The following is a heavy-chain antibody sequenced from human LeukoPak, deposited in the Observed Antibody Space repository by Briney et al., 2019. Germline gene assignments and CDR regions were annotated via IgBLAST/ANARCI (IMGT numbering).Heavy chain of an antibody. D-gene: IGHD3-3*01. V-gene: IGHV1-46*01. CDR3: ARVRSTFDYYYYMDV. CDR1: GYTFTSYY. Sequence: ASVKVSRKASGYTFTSYYMHWVRQAPGQGLEWMGIINPSGGSTSYAQKFQGRVTMTRDMSTSTVYMELSSLRSEDTAVYYCARVRSTFDYYYYMDVWGKGTTVTVSS. CDR2: INPSGGST. J-gene: IGHJ6*03.